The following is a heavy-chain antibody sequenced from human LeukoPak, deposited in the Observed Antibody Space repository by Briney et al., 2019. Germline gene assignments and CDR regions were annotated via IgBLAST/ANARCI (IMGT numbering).Heavy chain of an antibody. Sequence: SVKVSCKASGDTFTSYAISWVRQAPGQGLEWMGGINPNIGTANYAQKFQGRVTITADKSTSTAYMELSSLRSEDTAVYYCARNPFSTSRYYYDSSGYYTLFDYWGQGTVVTVSS. CDR3: ARNPFSTSRYYYDSSGYYTLFDY. CDR2: INPNIGTA. V-gene: IGHV1-69*06. CDR1: GDTFTSYA. J-gene: IGHJ4*02. D-gene: IGHD3-22*01.